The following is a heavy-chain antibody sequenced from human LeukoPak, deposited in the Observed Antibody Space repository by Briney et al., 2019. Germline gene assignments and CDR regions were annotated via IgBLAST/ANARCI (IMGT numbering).Heavy chain of an antibody. D-gene: IGHD2-15*01. V-gene: IGHV3-11*05. CDR2: ISNSGSST. CDR3: AREGYCSGGGCPYYFDY. CDR1: RFTFSDYY. J-gene: IGHJ4*02. Sequence: PGGSLRLSCAASRFTFSDYYMVWIRQAPGKGLEWVSYISNSGSSTKYADSVKGRFTISRDNAKNSLSLQMNSVRPEDTAVYYCAREGYCSGGGCPYYFDYWGQGALVTVTS.